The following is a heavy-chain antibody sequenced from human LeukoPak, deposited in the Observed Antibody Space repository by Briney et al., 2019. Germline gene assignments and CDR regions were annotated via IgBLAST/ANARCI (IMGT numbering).Heavy chain of an antibody. CDR3: ARDELRWNPRFPGY. J-gene: IGHJ4*02. CDR1: GYTFTSYG. D-gene: IGHD1-1*01. V-gene: IGHV1-18*01. CDR2: ISAYNGNT. Sequence: ASVKVSCKASGYTFTSYGISCVRQAPGQGLEWMGWISAYNGNTTYAQKLQGRVTMTTDTSTSTAYMELRSLRSDDTAVYYCARDELRWNPRFPGYWGQGTLVTVSS.